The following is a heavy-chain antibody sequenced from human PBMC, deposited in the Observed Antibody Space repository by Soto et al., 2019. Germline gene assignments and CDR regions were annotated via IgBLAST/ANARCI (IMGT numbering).Heavy chain of an antibody. V-gene: IGHV4-39*01. CDR3: ARQSYYGSGSPYYFDY. J-gene: IGHJ4*02. Sequence: PSETLSLTCTVSDDSITSGAYYWGLIRQPPGKGLEWIGTIQYRGSTYYNPSLKSRVTMSLDTSKNQYSLRLSSVTAADTAVYYCARQSYYGSGSPYYFDYWGQGTLVTVSS. D-gene: IGHD3-10*01. CDR2: IQYRGST. CDR1: DDSITSGAYY.